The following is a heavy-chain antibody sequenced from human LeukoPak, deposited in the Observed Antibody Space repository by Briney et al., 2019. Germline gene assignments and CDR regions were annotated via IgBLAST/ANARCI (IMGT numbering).Heavy chain of an antibody. D-gene: IGHD3-22*01. Sequence: ASVKVSCKASGGTFSSYVISWVRQAPGQGLEWMGGIIPIFGTANYAQKFQGRVTITADKSTSTAYMELSSLRSEDTAVYYCAREGYYDSSGYYYSHVFDYWGQGTLVTVSS. CDR2: IIPIFGTA. CDR3: AREGYYDSSGYYYSHVFDY. J-gene: IGHJ4*02. V-gene: IGHV1-69*06. CDR1: GGTFSSYV.